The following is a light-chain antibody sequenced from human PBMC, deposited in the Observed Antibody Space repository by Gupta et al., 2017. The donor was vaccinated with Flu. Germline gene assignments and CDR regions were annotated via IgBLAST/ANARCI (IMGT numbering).Light chain of an antibody. CDR3: QQYDTYWT. V-gene: IGKV1-5*03. J-gene: IGKJ1*01. Sequence: DIQMTQSPSTLSASVGDRVTITCRASQSISNWLAWYQQKPGKAPKLLISKASSLETGVPSTFSGSGSGTEFTLTISSLQPDDFATYYCQQYDTYWTFGQGTKVEIK. CDR2: KAS. CDR1: QSISNW.